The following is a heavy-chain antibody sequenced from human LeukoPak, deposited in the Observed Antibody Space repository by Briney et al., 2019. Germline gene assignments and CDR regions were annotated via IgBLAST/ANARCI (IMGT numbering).Heavy chain of an antibody. CDR2: ISGGGDGT. D-gene: IGHD3-3*01. J-gene: IGHJ1*01. Sequence: GGSLRLSCAASGFTSSNYAMNWVRQAPGKGLEWVSSISGGGDGTHYADSVKGRFTISRDNSKNTLYLQMNSLRAEDAAVYYCANRYDFWRTFQHWGQGTLVTVSS. CDR1: GFTSSNYA. CDR3: ANRYDFWRTFQH. V-gene: IGHV3-23*01.